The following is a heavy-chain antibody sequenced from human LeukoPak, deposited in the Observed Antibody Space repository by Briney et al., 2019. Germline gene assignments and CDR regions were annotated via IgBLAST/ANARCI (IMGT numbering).Heavy chain of an antibody. J-gene: IGHJ4*02. Sequence: GGSLRLSCTASGFTFNDYTMSWFRQAPGKGLEWLGFIRRKANGGTTEYAASVKGRFIISRDDSKRITYLQMNSLKTEDTAVYYCSRGDYGDYHDLDYWGQGTLVTVSS. CDR3: SRGDYGDYHDLDY. V-gene: IGHV3-49*03. CDR2: IRRKANGGTT. D-gene: IGHD4-17*01. CDR1: GFTFNDYT.